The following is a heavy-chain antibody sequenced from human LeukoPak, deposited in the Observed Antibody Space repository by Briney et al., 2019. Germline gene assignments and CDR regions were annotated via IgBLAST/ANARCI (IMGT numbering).Heavy chain of an antibody. V-gene: IGHV4-4*07. Sequence: SETLSLTCTVSGGSISSYYWSWIRQPAGKGLEWIGRIYTSGSTNYNPSLKSRVTMSVDTSKNQFSLKLSSVTAADTAVYYCARDVRLSQIRYFDLWGRGTLVTVSS. CDR1: GGSISSYY. CDR3: ARDVRLSQIRYFDL. D-gene: IGHD2/OR15-2a*01. CDR2: IYTSGST. J-gene: IGHJ2*01.